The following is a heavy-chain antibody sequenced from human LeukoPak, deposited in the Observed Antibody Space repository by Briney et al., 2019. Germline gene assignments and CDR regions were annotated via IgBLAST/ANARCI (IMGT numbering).Heavy chain of an antibody. CDR3: AKDHDYYDSSGYYPTFDY. CDR1: GFTFSSYA. J-gene: IGHJ4*02. V-gene: IGHV3-23*01. Sequence: PGGSLRLSCAASGFTFSSYAMSWVRQAPGKGLEWVSAISGSGGSTYYADSVKGRFTISRDNSKNTLYLQMNSLRAEDTAVYYCAKDHDYYDSSGYYPTFDYWGQGTLVTASS. CDR2: ISGSGGST. D-gene: IGHD3-22*01.